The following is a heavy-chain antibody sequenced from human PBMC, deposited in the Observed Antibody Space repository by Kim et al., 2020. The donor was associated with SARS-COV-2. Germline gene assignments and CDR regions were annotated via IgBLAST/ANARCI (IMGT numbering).Heavy chain of an antibody. CDR2: ISGSGGST. Sequence: GGSLRLSCAASGFTFSSYAMSWVRQAPGKGLEWVSAISGSGGSTYYADSVKGRFTISRDNSKNTLYLQMNSLRAEDTAVYYCAKDGSDIVVVPAVDYWGQGTLVTVSS. D-gene: IGHD2-2*01. V-gene: IGHV3-23*01. CDR3: AKDGSDIVVVPAVDY. J-gene: IGHJ4*02. CDR1: GFTFSSYA.